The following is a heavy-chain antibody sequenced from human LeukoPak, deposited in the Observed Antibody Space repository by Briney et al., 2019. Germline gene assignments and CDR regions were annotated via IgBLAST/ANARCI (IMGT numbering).Heavy chain of an antibody. J-gene: IGHJ5*02. D-gene: IGHD3-10*01. CDR1: GYTFTSYG. V-gene: IGHV1-18*01. CDR3: ARSTMVRGAHYWFDP. Sequence: ASVKVSCKASGYTFTSYGISWVRQAPGQGLEWMGWISAYNGNTNYAQKLQGRVTITTDTSTSTAYMELRSLRSDDTAVYYCARSTMVRGAHYWFDPWGQGTLVTVSS. CDR2: ISAYNGNT.